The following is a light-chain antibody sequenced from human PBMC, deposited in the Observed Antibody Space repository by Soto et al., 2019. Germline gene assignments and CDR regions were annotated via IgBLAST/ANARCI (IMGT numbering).Light chain of an antibody. CDR3: QQYNNWPRT. CDR1: QNVNYN. V-gene: IGKV3-15*01. Sequence: IVMTQSPATLSVSPGERATLSCRASQNVNYNLAWYQQKPGQAPSLLIHDASIRATAIPARFCGSGSGTEFTLTISSLQSEDFAVYYCQQYNNWPRTFGQGTKVEIK. CDR2: DAS. J-gene: IGKJ1*01.